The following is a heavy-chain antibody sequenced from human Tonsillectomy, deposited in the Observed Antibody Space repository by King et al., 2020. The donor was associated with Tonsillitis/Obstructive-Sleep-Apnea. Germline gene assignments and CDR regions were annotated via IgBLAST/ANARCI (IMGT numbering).Heavy chain of an antibody. J-gene: IGHJ6*03. CDR1: GFIFDDFG. V-gene: IGHV3-20*04. CDR2: INWNGGDT. D-gene: IGHD2-15*01. Sequence: VQLVQSGGGVVRPGGSLRLSCAASGFIFDDFGMSWVRQAPGKGLEWVSGINWNGGDTGHADSVKGRFTTSRDNAQNSLYLQMNSLRAEDTALYFCARAASGFGSGGSCYSVYMDVWGKGTTVTVSS. CDR3: ARAASGFGSGGSCYSVYMDV.